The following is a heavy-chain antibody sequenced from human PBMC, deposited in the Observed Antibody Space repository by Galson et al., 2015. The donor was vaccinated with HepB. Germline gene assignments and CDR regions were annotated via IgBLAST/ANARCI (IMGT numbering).Heavy chain of an antibody. CDR1: GGSISSYY. Sequence: SETLSLTCTVSGGSISSYYWSWIRQPPGKGLEWIGYIYYSGSTNYNPSLKSRVTISVDTSKNQFSLKLSSVTAADTAVYYCARASGKYCTNGVCYVDYHYMDVWGKGTTVTVSS. V-gene: IGHV4-59*01. D-gene: IGHD2-8*01. CDR2: IYYSGST. J-gene: IGHJ6*03. CDR3: ARASGKYCTNGVCYVDYHYMDV.